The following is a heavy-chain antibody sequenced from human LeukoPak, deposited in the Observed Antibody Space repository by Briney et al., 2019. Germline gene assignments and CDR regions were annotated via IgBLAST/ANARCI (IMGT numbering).Heavy chain of an antibody. V-gene: IGHV3-72*01. CDR3: TCLGSQIATV. CDR1: GFTFSDYY. D-gene: IGHD2-21*01. Sequence: GGSLRLSCAASGFTFSDYYMDWIRQAPGEGLEWVARIRNKASRYTTDYAASVRGRFTVSRDHSRSSLYLQMKSLRPEDTAVYYCTCLGSQIATVWGQGTLVTVSS. CDR2: IRNKASRYTT. J-gene: IGHJ4*02.